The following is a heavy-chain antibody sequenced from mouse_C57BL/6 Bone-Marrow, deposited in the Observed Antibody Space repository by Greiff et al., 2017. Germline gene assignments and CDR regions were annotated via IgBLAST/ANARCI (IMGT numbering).Heavy chain of an antibody. V-gene: IGHV2-9*01. Sequence: VKLVESGPGLVAPSQSLSLTCTVSGFSLTSYGVDWVRQPPGKGLEWLGVICGGGSTNYNSALMSRLSISKDNSKSQVFLKMNSLQTDDTAMYYCAKHNGYYFYFDYWGQGTTLTVSS. CDR1: GFSLTSYG. CDR2: ICGGGST. D-gene: IGHD2-3*01. CDR3: AKHNGYYFYFDY. J-gene: IGHJ2*01.